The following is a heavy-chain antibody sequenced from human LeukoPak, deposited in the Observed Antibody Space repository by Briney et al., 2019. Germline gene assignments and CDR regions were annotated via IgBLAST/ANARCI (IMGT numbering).Heavy chain of an antibody. J-gene: IGHJ4*02. D-gene: IGHD3-22*01. CDR1: GGSISSYY. CDR3: ARRKGYSSGYYYYFDY. Sequence: SETLSLTCTVSGGSISSYYWSWIRQPPGKGLEWIGYIYYSGSTNYNPSLKSRVTISVDTSKNQFSLKLSSVTAADTAVYYCARRKGYSSGYYYYFDYWGQGTLVTVSS. V-gene: IGHV4-59*01. CDR2: IYYSGST.